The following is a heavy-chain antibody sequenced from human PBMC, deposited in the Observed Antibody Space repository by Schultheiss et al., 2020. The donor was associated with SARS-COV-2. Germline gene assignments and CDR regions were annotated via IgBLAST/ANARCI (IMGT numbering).Heavy chain of an antibody. CDR2: IYYSGST. CDR1: GGSISSSNW. J-gene: IGHJ4*02. V-gene: IGHV4-4*02. CDR3: AKDPAVVVINPDY. D-gene: IGHD3-22*01. Sequence: SETLSLTCAVSGGSISSSNWWSWVRQPPGKGLEWIGYIYYSGSTNYNPSLKSRVTMSVDTSKNQFSLKLSSVTAADTAVYYCAKDPAVVVINPDYWGQGTLVTVSS.